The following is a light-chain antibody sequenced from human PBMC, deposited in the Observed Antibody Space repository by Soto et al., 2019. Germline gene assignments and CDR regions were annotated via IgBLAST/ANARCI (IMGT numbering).Light chain of an antibody. CDR2: GAS. V-gene: IGKV3-20*01. CDR3: EQYGGSPVYS. CDR1: QSVSSSY. J-gene: IGKJ2*03. Sequence: ESVLTQSPGTLSLSPGERATLSCRASQSVSSSYLAWYQQKPGQAPRLLIYGASTRATGIPHRFSGSRSATDFTLTISRLEPEDFAAYYCEQYGGSPVYSFGRGHRLEIK.